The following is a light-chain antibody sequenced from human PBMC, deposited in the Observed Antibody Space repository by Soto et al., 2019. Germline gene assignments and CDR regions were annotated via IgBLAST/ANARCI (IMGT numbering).Light chain of an antibody. V-gene: IGLV2-11*01. Sequence: QSALTQPRSVSGSPGQSVTISCTGTSSDVGGYNYVSWYQQHPGKAPKHMIYDVSKRPSGVPDRFSGSKSGNTASLTISGLQAEDEADYYCCSYEGSYTRVFGTGTKVTVL. J-gene: IGLJ1*01. CDR1: SSDVGGYNY. CDR3: CSYEGSYTRV. CDR2: DVS.